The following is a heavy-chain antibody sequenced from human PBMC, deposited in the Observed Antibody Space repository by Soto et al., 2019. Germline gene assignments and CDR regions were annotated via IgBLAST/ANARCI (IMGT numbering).Heavy chain of an antibody. J-gene: IGHJ4*02. CDR3: ARLYTGNYIMYY. D-gene: IGHD1-26*01. V-gene: IGHV4-39*01. CDR2: IHNTGNI. CDR1: GSSINSNLYH. Sequence: SETLSLTCSVSGSSINSNLYHLGWIRQSPGKGLEWIASIHNTGNIFYNPSLKSRVTLSIDTSQSQFSLHLSSVTAADTAVYYCARLYTGNYIMYYWGPGTLVTVSS.